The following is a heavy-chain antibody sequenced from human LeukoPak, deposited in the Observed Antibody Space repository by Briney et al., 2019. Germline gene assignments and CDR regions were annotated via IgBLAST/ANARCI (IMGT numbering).Heavy chain of an antibody. CDR1: GYTFTGYY. CDR2: INPNSGGT. Sequence: ASVKVSCKASGYTFTGYYMHWVRQAPGQGLEWMGWINPNSGGTNYAQKFQGRVTMTRDTSISTAYMELNSLRAEDTAVYYCASWLIDYWGQGTLVTVSS. V-gene: IGHV1-2*02. J-gene: IGHJ4*02. CDR3: ASWLIDY. D-gene: IGHD3-16*01.